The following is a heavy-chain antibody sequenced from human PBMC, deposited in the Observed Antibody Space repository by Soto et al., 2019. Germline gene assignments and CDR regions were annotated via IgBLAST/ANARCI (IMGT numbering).Heavy chain of an antibody. CDR3: ARDRGYNQFDY. V-gene: IGHV3-7*01. CDR2: INQDGGEK. Sequence: GGSLRLSCAASGFTFSSFWMSWVRQAPGKGLEWVAKINQDGGEKYYVDSVKGRFTISRDNAKNSLYLQVNSLRADDTAVYYCARDRGYNQFDYWGQGTLVTVSS. J-gene: IGHJ4*02. D-gene: IGHD5-12*01. CDR1: GFTFSSFW.